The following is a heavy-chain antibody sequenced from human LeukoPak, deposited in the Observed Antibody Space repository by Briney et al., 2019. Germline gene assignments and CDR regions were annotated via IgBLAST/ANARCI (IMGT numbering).Heavy chain of an antibody. Sequence: PGGSLRLSCAASGFTFSSYSMNWVRQVPGKGLEWVSSISSSSSYIYYADSVKGRFTISRDNAKNSLYLQMNGLRAEDTAVYYCARGLMGFDPWGQRTLVTVSS. CDR2: ISSSSSYI. J-gene: IGHJ5*02. CDR1: GFTFSSYS. V-gene: IGHV3-21*01. CDR3: ARGLMGFDP.